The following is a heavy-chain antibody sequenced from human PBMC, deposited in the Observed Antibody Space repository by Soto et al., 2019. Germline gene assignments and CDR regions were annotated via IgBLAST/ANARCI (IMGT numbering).Heavy chain of an antibody. CDR1: GGSISSDDYY. CDR2: IYYSGST. Sequence: QVQLQESGPGLVKPSQTLSLTCTVSGGSISSDDYYWSWIRQPPGKGLEWIGYIYYSGSTYYNPSLSSRVTISVDTSNKQFSRKLSSVTAENTVLYYAARARGARYFDYWGQGTLVTVSS. CDR3: ARARGARYFDY. J-gene: IGHJ4*02. D-gene: IGHD2-15*01. V-gene: IGHV4-30-4*01.